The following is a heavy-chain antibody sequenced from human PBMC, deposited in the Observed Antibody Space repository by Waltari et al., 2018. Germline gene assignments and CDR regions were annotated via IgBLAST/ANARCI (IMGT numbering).Heavy chain of an antibody. D-gene: IGHD3-16*01. CDR1: GGTFSSYA. Sequence: QVQLVQSGAEVKKPGSSVKVSCKASGGTFSSYAISWVRQAPGQGLEWMGGIIPSLGTANYAQKFQGRVTITTDEATSTAYMELSSLRSEDTAVYYCARVGIGDERYDAFDIWGQGTMVTVSS. CDR3: ARVGIGDERYDAFDI. V-gene: IGHV1-69*05. CDR2: IIPSLGTA. J-gene: IGHJ3*02.